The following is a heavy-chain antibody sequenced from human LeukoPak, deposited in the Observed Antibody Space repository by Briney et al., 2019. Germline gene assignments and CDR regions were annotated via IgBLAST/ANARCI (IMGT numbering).Heavy chain of an antibody. Sequence: SETLSLTCTVSGGSISSYYWSWIRQPPGKGLEWIGYIYYSGSTYYNPSLKSRVTISVDTSKNQFSLKLSSVTAADTAVYYCARGGYFTDDYWGQGTLATVSS. CDR3: ARGGYFTDDY. V-gene: IGHV4-59*08. D-gene: IGHD5-12*01. CDR2: IYYSGST. CDR1: GGSISSYY. J-gene: IGHJ4*02.